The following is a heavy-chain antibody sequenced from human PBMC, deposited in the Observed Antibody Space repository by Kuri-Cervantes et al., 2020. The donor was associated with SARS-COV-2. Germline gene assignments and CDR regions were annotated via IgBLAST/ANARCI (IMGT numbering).Heavy chain of an antibody. Sequence: GESLKISCSAAGFTFSSYAMHWVRQAPGKGLAWVAVISYDGSNKYYADSVKGRFTISRDNSKNTLYLQMNSLRAEDTAVYYCARSPPLGYFDLWGRGTLVTVSS. J-gene: IGHJ2*01. CDR2: ISYDGSNK. V-gene: IGHV3-30-3*01. CDR1: GFTFSSYA. CDR3: ARSPPLGYFDL.